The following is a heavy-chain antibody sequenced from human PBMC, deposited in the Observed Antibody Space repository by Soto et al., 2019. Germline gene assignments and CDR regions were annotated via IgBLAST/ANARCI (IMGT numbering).Heavy chain of an antibody. V-gene: IGHV3-21*01. CDR2: ISRSSSDI. CDR3: ARDGSSSTAPYYFDY. J-gene: IGHJ4*02. Sequence: PGGSLRLSCAASGFTFSTYSMNWVRQAPGKGLECVSSISRSSSDIYYIDSVKGRFTISRDNAKNSLYLQMNSLRAEDTAVYYCARDGSSSTAPYYFDYWGQGTLVTVSS. D-gene: IGHD6-6*01. CDR1: GFTFSTYS.